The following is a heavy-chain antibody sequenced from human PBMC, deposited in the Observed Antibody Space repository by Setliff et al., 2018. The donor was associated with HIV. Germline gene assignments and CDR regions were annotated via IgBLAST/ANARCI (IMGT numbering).Heavy chain of an antibody. CDR3: AKELAASGLGYFDS. CDR1: GFTFGSYA. J-gene: IGHJ4*02. V-gene: IGHV3-30*04. D-gene: IGHD3-22*01. Sequence: GGSLRLSCAASGFTFGSYAMHWVRQAPGKGLEWVAVISYDGSYKYYADSVKGRFTISRDNSKNTLYVQMNSLRAEDTAEYYCAKELAASGLGYFDSWGRGILVTVSS. CDR2: ISYDGSYK.